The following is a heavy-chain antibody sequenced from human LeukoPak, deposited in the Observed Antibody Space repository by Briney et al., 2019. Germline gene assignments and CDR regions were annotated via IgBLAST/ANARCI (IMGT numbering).Heavy chain of an antibody. D-gene: IGHD6-13*01. CDR1: GFSFITSGVG. CDR2: IFWNDDK. J-gene: IGHJ5*02. Sequence: SGPTLMKPTPTLTLTCTFSGFSFITSGVGVGWIRQPPEKALEWLALIFWNDDKHYNPSRKSRLTITKDTSKNQVVLTMTNMDPVDTATYCCAHRRGSTWLNWFDPWGQGTLVTVSS. V-gene: IGHV2-5*01. CDR3: AHRRGSTWLNWFDP.